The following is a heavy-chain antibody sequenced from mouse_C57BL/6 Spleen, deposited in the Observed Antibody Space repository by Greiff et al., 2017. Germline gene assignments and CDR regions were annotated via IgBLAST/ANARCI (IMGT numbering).Heavy chain of an antibody. J-gene: IGHJ2*01. CDR1: GFTFTDYY. D-gene: IGHD1-1*01. V-gene: IGHV7-3*01. Sequence: EVMLVESGGGLVQPGGSLSLSCAASGFTFTDYYMSWVRQPPGKALEWLGFIRNKANGYTTEYSASVKGRFTISRDNSQSILYLQMNALRAEDSATYYCARSSTVVAKGYFDYWGQGTTLTVSS. CDR3: ARSSTVVAKGYFDY. CDR2: IRNKANGYTT.